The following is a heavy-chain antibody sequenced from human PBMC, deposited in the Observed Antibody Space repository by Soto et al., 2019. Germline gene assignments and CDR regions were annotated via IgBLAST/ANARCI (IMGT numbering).Heavy chain of an antibody. Sequence: EVQVVESGGGLVQPGGSLRLSCAASGFSVTNNYMNWVRQAPGKGLEWVSIIDIGGNTYYADSVKDRFTISRDNSRNTLYLHMDSLRAEDTGVYYCARGRGSTGYLGREHYFDYWGQGTLVTVSP. CDR2: IDIGGNT. V-gene: IGHV3-66*01. D-gene: IGHD2-2*01. CDR3: ARGRGSTGYLGREHYFDY. J-gene: IGHJ4*02. CDR1: GFSVTNNY.